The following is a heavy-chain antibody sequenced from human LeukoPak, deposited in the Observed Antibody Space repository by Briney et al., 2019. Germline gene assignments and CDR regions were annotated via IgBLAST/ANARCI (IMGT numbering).Heavy chain of an antibody. CDR1: GGTFSSYA. Sequence: SVKVSCKASGGTFSSYAISWVRQAPGQGREWMGGIIPIFGTANYAQQSQGRLTLAAAASTSTAYMELSSLRSAETAVYYCASLDSRGYYYWYFDLWGRGTLVTVSS. CDR3: ASLDSRGYYYWYFDL. V-gene: IGHV1-69*13. J-gene: IGHJ2*01. CDR2: IIPIFGTA. D-gene: IGHD3-22*01.